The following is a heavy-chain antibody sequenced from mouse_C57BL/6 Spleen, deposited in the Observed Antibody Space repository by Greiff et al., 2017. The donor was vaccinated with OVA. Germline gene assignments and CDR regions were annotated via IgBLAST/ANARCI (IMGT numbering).Heavy chain of an antibody. CDR3: ARGGYDYERAMDD. CDR2: IHPKSGST. Sequence: QVQLQQPGAELVKPGASVKLSCTASGYTFTSYWMHWVQQRPGQGLEWIGMIHPKSGSTNYNEKFKSKATLTVDKSSSTAYMQLSSLTYEDSAVYYCARGGYDYERAMDDWGQGTSVTASS. V-gene: IGHV1-64*01. D-gene: IGHD2-4*01. CDR1: GYTFTSYW. J-gene: IGHJ4*01.